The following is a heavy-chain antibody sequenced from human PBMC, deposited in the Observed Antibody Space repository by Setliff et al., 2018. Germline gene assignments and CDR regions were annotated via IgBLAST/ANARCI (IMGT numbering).Heavy chain of an antibody. CDR3: ARTRYGLGGRPY. V-gene: IGHV4-59*01. CDR1: GGSISSNY. D-gene: IGHD2-15*01. Sequence: PSETLSLTCTVSGGSISSNYWSWIRQSPGKGLEWIGYIYYSGSTNYNPSLKSRVTISLDTTKNQFSLRLSSVTAADTAVYYCARTRYGLGGRPYWGQGTLVTVSS. CDR2: IYYSGST. J-gene: IGHJ4*02.